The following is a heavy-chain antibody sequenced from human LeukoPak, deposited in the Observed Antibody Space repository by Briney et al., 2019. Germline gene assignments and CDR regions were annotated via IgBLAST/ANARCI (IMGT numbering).Heavy chain of an antibody. D-gene: IGHD3-22*01. J-gene: IGHJ3*02. CDR1: GGSISSGGYS. CDR2: IYHSGST. CDR3: ARPRLDYDSSSDAFDI. Sequence: SETLSLTCAVSGGSISSGGYSWSWIRQPPGKGLEWIGYIYHSGSTYYNPSLKSRVTISVDRSKNQFSLKLSSVTAADTAVYYCARPRLDYDSSSDAFDIWGQGTMVTVSS. V-gene: IGHV4-30-2*01.